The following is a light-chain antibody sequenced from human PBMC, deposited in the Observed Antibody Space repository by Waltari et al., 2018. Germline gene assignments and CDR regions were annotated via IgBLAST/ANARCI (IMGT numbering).Light chain of an antibody. Sequence: QLVLTQSPSASASLGASVKLTCTLDSGHSSNIVAWLQQRPEKGPRYLMKINSDGSHSTGDGIPDRFSGSSSGAERYLTISSVQSEDEADYYCQTGGHGTWVFGGGTKLTVL. CDR3: QTGGHGTWV. CDR2: INSDGSH. J-gene: IGLJ3*02. V-gene: IGLV4-69*01. CDR1: SGHSSNI.